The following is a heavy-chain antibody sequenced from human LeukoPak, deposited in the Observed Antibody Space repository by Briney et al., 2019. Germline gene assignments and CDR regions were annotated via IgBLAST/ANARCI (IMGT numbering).Heavy chain of an antibody. Sequence: SETLSLTCTVSGGSISSSSYYWSWIRQPPGKGLEWIGYIYYSGSTNYNPSLKSRVTISVDTSKNQFSLKLSSVTAADTAVYYCARGGSYYDSSGLDAFDIWGQGTMVTVSS. CDR2: IYYSGST. CDR3: ARGGSYYDSSGLDAFDI. V-gene: IGHV4-61*01. D-gene: IGHD3-22*01. J-gene: IGHJ3*02. CDR1: GGSISSSSYY.